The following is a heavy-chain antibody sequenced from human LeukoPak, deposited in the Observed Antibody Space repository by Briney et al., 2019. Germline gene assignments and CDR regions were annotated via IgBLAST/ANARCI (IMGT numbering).Heavy chain of an antibody. Sequence: PGGSLRLSCAASGFTFSSYGMHWVRQAPGRGLEWVAVISYDGSNKYYADSVKGRFTISRDNSKNTLYLQMNSLRAEDTAVYYCAKELIAVAGRDWYFDLWGRGTLVTVSS. CDR3: AKELIAVAGRDWYFDL. V-gene: IGHV3-30*18. CDR2: ISYDGSNK. D-gene: IGHD6-19*01. J-gene: IGHJ2*01. CDR1: GFTFSSYG.